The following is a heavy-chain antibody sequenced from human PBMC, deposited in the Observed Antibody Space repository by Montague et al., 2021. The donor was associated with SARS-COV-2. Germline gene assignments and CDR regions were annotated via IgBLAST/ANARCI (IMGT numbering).Heavy chain of an antibody. Sequence: SGTLSLTCAIYGGSFSGYYWSWIRQPPGKGLEWIGETNHSGSTNYNPSLKSRVTISVDTSKNQFSLKLSSVTAADTAVYYCARGHYDILTGYDEYYFDYWGQGTLVTVSS. CDR1: GGSFSGYY. CDR3: ARGHYDILTGYDEYYFDY. D-gene: IGHD3-9*01. V-gene: IGHV4-34*01. J-gene: IGHJ4*02. CDR2: TNHSGST.